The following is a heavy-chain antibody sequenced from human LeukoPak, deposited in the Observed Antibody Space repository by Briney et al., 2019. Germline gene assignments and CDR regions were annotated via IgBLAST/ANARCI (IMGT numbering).Heavy chain of an antibody. J-gene: IGHJ5*02. V-gene: IGHV3-11*01. CDR3: ATDGAGFDT. CDR1: GFTFNDYY. Sequence: GSLRLSCAASGFTFNDYYMSWIRQAPGKGLEWLSYINIGGTNTHYADSVKGRFTISRDNAKKSLYLEMNNQRAEDTAVYYCATDGAGFDTWGQGVLVTVSS. CDR2: INIGGTNT.